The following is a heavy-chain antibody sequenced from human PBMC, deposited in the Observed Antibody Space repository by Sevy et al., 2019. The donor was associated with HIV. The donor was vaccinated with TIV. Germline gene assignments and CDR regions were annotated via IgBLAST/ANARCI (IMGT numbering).Heavy chain of an antibody. Sequence: GGSLRLSCAASGFTFSYYSMNWVRQAPGKGLEWVSSISTASSYIYYADSLKGRVTISRDNAKNSLYLQMNSLRAEDTAVYYCARGPYYDFWYFDLWGRGTLVPVSS. CDR2: ISTASSYI. J-gene: IGHJ2*01. CDR1: GFTFSYYS. V-gene: IGHV3-21*01. CDR3: ARGPYYDFWYFDL. D-gene: IGHD3-3*01.